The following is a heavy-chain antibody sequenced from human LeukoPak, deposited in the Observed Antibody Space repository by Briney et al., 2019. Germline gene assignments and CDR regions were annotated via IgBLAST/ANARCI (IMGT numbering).Heavy chain of an antibody. D-gene: IGHD3-9*01. Sequence: SETLSLTCTVSGGSISGGDYYWSWIRQPPGKGLEWIGYIYYSGSTYYNPSLKSRVTISVDTSKNQFSLKLSSVTAADTAVYYCARGVVRYFDGLGYWGQGTLVTVYS. J-gene: IGHJ4*02. CDR1: GGSISGGDYY. CDR3: ARGVVRYFDGLGY. CDR2: IYYSGST. V-gene: IGHV4-30-4*01.